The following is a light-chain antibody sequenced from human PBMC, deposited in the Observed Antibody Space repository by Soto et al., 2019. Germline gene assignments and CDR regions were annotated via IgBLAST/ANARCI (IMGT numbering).Light chain of an antibody. Sequence: DVLMTQSPLSLPVTLGQPASISRRTNQSLVHSDGIAYFSWFQQRPGRSPRRIIYKVSNRDSGVPARFSGSGSGTDFALKISRVEAEDVGVYYCMQGTHWPITLGQGTRLEIK. J-gene: IGKJ5*01. CDR2: KVS. V-gene: IGKV2-30*02. CDR3: MQGTHWPIT. CDR1: QSLVHSDGIAY.